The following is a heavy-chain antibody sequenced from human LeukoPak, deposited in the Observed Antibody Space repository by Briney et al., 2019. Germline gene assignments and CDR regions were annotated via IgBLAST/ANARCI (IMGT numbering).Heavy chain of an antibody. Sequence: GGCLRLSCTASGFTLRNYWMHWVRQVPGKRLVWVTRISGDGSVTNYADSVQGRFTISRDNAKNRLYVQMNSLRDDDTAVYYWAKTVGTDDFWRGVLDYWGQGTLVTASS. J-gene: IGHJ4*02. D-gene: IGHD3-3*01. CDR2: ISGDGSVT. CDR1: GFTLRNYW. CDR3: AKTVGTDDFWRGVLDY. V-gene: IGHV3-74*01.